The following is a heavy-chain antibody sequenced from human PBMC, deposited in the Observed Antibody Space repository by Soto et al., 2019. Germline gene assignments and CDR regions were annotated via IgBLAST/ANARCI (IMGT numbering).Heavy chain of an antibody. CDR3: ARMITGGFGELMDAFDI. V-gene: IGHV4-4*02. CDR2: FYHSGST. D-gene: IGHD3-10*01. J-gene: IGHJ3*02. Sequence: QVQLQESGPGLVKPSGTLSLTCAVSSGSISSSNWWSWVRQPPGKGLEWIGEFYHSGSTNYNPSLKSRVTISVDKSKNQFSLKLSSVTAADTAVYYCARMITGGFGELMDAFDIWGQGTMVTVSS. CDR1: SGSISSSNW.